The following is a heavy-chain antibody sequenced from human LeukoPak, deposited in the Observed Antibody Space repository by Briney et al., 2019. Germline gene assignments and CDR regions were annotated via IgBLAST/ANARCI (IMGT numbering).Heavy chain of an antibody. CDR1: GGSFSGYY. V-gene: IGHV4-34*01. J-gene: IGHJ4*02. Sequence: QPSETLSLTCAVYGGSFSGYYWSWIRQPPGKGLEWIGEINHSGSTNYNPSLKSRVTISVDTSKNQFSLKLSSVTAADTAVYYCARVKAIPSTYYYDSSGYRYYFDYWGQGTLVTVSS. D-gene: IGHD3-22*01. CDR3: ARVKAIPSTYYYDSSGYRYYFDY. CDR2: INHSGST.